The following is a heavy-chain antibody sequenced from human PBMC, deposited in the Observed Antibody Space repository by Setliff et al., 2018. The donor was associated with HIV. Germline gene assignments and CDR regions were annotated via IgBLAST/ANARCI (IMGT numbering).Heavy chain of an antibody. CDR2: IRSKAYGGTT. CDR1: GFTFGDYA. Sequence: GGSLRLSCTASGFTFGDYAMSWVRQAPGKGLEWVGFIRSKAYGGTTEYAASVKGRLTISRDDSKSIAYLQMNSLKTEDTAVYYCTRWEELWPFDYWGQGTLVTVSS. D-gene: IGHD5-18*01. V-gene: IGHV3-49*04. J-gene: IGHJ4*02. CDR3: TRWEELWPFDY.